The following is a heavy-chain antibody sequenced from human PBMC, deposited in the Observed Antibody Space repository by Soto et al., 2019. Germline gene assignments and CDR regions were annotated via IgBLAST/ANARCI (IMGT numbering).Heavy chain of an antibody. V-gene: IGHV3-72*01. CDR1: GFTFSDHY. Sequence: EVQLVESGGGLVQPGGSLRLSCAASGFTFSDHYMDWVRQAPGKGLEWVGRGKNKADSYTTEYAASVKGRFTISRDGSKNSRFLQMNSLKTEDTAVYYCTVWGSGNDFGAAWGQGILVTVSS. D-gene: IGHD3-10*01. CDR2: GKNKADSYTT. J-gene: IGHJ4*02. CDR3: TVWGSGNDFGAA.